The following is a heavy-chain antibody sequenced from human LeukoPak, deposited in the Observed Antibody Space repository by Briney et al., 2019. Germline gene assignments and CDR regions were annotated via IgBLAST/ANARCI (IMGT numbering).Heavy chain of an antibody. CDR2: IRYDGSNK. V-gene: IGHV3-30*02. Sequence: GGSLRLSCAASGFTFSSYGMHWVRQAPGKGLEWVAFIRYDGSNKYYADSVKGRFIISRDNSKNTLYLQMNSLRAEDTAVYYCAKRGVRELDFDYWGQGTLVTVSS. J-gene: IGHJ4*02. CDR3: AKRGVRELDFDY. CDR1: GFTFSSYG. D-gene: IGHD3-10*01.